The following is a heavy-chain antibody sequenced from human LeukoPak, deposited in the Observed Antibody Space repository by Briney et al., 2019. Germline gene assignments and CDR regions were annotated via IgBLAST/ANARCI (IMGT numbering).Heavy chain of an antibody. D-gene: IGHD3-22*01. CDR2: ISGDGGTT. CDR3: AIPQDYYDSSGYYPQGFDI. Sequence: GGSLRLSCAGSGFMFDDYGLHWGRQGPGKGLEWVSLISGDGGTTHYADSVKGRFTISRDNSKNSFYLQMNSLRAEDTALYYCAIPQDYYDSSGYYPQGFDIWGQGTMVTVSS. V-gene: IGHV3-43*02. CDR1: GFMFDDYG. J-gene: IGHJ3*02.